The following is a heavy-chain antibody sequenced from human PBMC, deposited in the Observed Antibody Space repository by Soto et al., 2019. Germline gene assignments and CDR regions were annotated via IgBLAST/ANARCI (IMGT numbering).Heavy chain of an antibody. CDR3: ANSPGIAVAGGDYFDY. J-gene: IGHJ4*02. V-gene: IGHV3-23*01. CDR2: ISGSGGST. D-gene: IGHD6-19*01. Sequence: PGGSLRLSCAASGFTFSSYAMSWVRQAPGKGLEWVSAISGSGGSTYYADSVKGRFTISRDNSKNTLYLQMNSLRAEDTAVYYCANSPGIAVAGGDYFDYWGQGTLVTVSS. CDR1: GFTFSSYA.